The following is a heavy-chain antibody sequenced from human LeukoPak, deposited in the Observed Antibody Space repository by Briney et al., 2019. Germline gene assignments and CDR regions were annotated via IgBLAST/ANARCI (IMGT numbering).Heavy chain of an antibody. CDR2: IKKDGSEK. CDR1: GFTFSDYW. V-gene: IGHV3-7*01. CDR3: ASHKY. Sequence: GGSLRLSCAASGFTFSDYWMSWVRQAPGKGLEWVANIKKDGSEKYYVDSVKGRFTISRDNTKNLLYLQMNSLRAEDTAVYYCASHKYWGQGTLVTVSS. J-gene: IGHJ4*02.